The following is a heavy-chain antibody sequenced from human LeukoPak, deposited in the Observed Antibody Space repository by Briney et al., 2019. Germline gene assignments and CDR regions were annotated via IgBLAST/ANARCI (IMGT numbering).Heavy chain of an antibody. CDR3: ATDCIRAATKAIDY. Sequence: GGSLRLSCAASGFIFSTYSMNWVRQAPGKGLEWVSSISSSSSYIYYADSVKGRFTISRDNAKNSLYLQMNSLRAEDTAVYYCATDCIRAATKAIDYWGQGTLVTVS. CDR1: GFIFSTYS. J-gene: IGHJ4*02. CDR2: ISSSSSYI. V-gene: IGHV3-21*01. D-gene: IGHD3-10*01.